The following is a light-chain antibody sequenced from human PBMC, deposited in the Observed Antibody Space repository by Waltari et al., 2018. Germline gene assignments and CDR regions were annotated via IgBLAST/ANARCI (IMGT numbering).Light chain of an antibody. J-gene: IGLJ3*02. CDR3: QVWDSSSDPVV. V-gene: IGLV3-21*04. CDR2: YDG. CDR1: SVGSKN. Sequence: SFVLTQPPSVSVAPGKTAKISCVGKSVGSKNDHRYQQRPGQAPVVVIYYDGDRPSGIPERFSGSNSGNTATLTISRVEAGDEADYYCQVWDSSSDPVVFGGGTKLTVL.